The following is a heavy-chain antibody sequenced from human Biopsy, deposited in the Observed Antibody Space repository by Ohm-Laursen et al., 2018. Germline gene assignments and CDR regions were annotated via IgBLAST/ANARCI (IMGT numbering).Heavy chain of an antibody. J-gene: IGHJ3*01. CDR2: IKRDGSQS. CDR3: TRDTTYYAGATYYDALDV. D-gene: IGHD2/OR15-2a*01. CDR1: GFTFSTYC. V-gene: IGHV3-7*01. Sequence: SLRLSCAASGFTFSTYCMTWVRQAPGKGLEWVANIKRDGSQSNHADSVKGRFTISRDNAKNSLYLQMNSLRAEDTAVYYFTRDTTYYAGATYYDALDVWGQGTTVTVSS.